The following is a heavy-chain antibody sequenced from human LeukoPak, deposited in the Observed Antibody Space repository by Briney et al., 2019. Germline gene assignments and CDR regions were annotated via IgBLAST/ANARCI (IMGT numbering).Heavy chain of an antibody. CDR2: IYTSGST. CDR1: GGSISSYY. V-gene: IGHV4-4*07. J-gene: IGHJ5*02. D-gene: IGHD3-10*01. CDR3: ARDLFTMARRSESWFDP. Sequence: SETLSLTCTVSGGSISSYYWSWIWQPAGEGLEWIGRIYTSGSTNYNPSLKSRVTMSVDTSKNQFSLKLSSVTAADTAVYYCARDLFTMARRSESWFDPWGQGTLVTVSS.